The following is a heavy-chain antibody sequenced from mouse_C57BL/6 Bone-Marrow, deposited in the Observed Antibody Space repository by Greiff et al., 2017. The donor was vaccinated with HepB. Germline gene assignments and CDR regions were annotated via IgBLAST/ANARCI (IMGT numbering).Heavy chain of an antibody. CDR3: ASKAYYYGSSPYYFDY. CDR1: GYAFTNYL. V-gene: IGHV1-54*01. J-gene: IGHJ2*01. Sequence: QVQLQQSGAELVRPGTSVKVSCKASGYAFTNYLIEWVKQRPGQGLEWIGVINPGSGGTNYNEKFKGKATLTADKSSSTAYMQLSSLTSEDAAVYFCASKAYYYGSSPYYFDYWGQGTTLTVSS. CDR2: INPGSGGT. D-gene: IGHD1-1*01.